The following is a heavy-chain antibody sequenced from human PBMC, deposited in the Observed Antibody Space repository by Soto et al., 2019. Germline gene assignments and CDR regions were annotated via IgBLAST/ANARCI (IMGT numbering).Heavy chain of an antibody. D-gene: IGHD1-26*01. V-gene: IGHV4-39*02. CDR3: AREGPPIRAHSPPEYFQS. Sequence: QLQLQESGPGLVKPSETLSLTCTVSGDSISTRSNYWGWIRQPPGKGLEWIGSIYYSGGTYYNPSLKSRVAISVDTAKNQFALRLSSVTAAETAVYYCAREGPPIRAHSPPEYFQSWGQGTLVTVSS. CDR1: GDSISTRSNY. CDR2: IYYSGGT. J-gene: IGHJ1*01.